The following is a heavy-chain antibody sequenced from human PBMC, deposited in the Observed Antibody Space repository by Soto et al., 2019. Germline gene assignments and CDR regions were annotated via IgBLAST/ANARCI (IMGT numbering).Heavy chain of an antibody. V-gene: IGHV3-7*01. CDR1: AFTLSSYW. CDR2: IKPDGSEK. J-gene: IGHJ3*02. Sequence: EVQLVESGGGLVQPGGSLRLSCEASAFTLSSYWMSWVRQAPGKGLEWVANIKPDGSEKYYVDSVKGRFTISRDNTKNSLYLQMSTLRPEDTAIYYCARDYEFGCDIWGQWTLVTVSS. D-gene: IGHD3-22*01. CDR3: ARDYEFGCDI.